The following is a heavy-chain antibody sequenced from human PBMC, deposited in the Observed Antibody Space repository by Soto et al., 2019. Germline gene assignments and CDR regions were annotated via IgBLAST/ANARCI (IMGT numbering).Heavy chain of an antibody. CDR1: GGSISSYY. CDR3: ARAPYSSGWWGFDY. Sequence: SETLSPTCTVSGGSISSYYWSWIRQPPGKGLEWIGYIYYSGSTNYNPSLKSRVTISVDTSKNQFSLKLSSVTAEDTAVYYCARAPYSSGWWGFDYWGQGTLVTVSS. V-gene: IGHV4-59*12. J-gene: IGHJ4*02. CDR2: IYYSGST. D-gene: IGHD6-19*01.